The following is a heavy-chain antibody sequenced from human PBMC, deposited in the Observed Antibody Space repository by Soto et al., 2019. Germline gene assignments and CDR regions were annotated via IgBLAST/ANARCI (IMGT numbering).Heavy chain of an antibody. CDR1: GYSFTSYW. V-gene: IGHV5-51*01. CDR2: IYPGDSDT. D-gene: IGHD6-13*01. J-gene: IGHJ4*02. Sequence: PGESLKISWKGSGYSFTSYWLGWVRQMPGKGLEWMGIIYPGDSDTRYSPSFQGQVTISADKSISTAYLQWSSLKASDTAMYYCARLRAAAGPSPYYFDYWGQGTLVTVSS. CDR3: ARLRAAAGPSPYYFDY.